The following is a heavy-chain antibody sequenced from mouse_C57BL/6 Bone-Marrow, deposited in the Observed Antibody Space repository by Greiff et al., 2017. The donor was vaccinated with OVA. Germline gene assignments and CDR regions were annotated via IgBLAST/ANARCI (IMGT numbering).Heavy chain of an antibody. V-gene: IGHV1-54*01. D-gene: IGHD2-1*01. CDR3: ARGVGNPAWFAY. J-gene: IGHJ3*01. Sequence: QVHVKQSGAELVRPGTSVKVSCKASGYAFTNYLIEWVKQRPGQGLEWIGVINPGSGGTNYNEKFKGKATLTADKSSSTAYMQLSSLTSEDSAVYFCARGVGNPAWFAYWGQGTLVTVSA. CDR2: INPGSGGT. CDR1: GYAFTNYL.